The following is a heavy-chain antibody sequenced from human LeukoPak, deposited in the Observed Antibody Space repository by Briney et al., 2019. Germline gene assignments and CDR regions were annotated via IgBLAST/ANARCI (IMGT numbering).Heavy chain of an antibody. V-gene: IGHV4-38-2*02. D-gene: IGHD2-2*02. CDR1: GYSISSGYC. Sequence: SETLSLTCTVSGYSISSGYCWGWIRQPPGKGLEYIGSIYHSGTTYYNPSLKSRITMSVDTSKNQFSLKLSSVTAADTAVYYCRYCSSTSCYTDDYWGQGTLVTVSS. J-gene: IGHJ4*02. CDR2: IYHSGTT. CDR3: RYCSSTSCYTDDY.